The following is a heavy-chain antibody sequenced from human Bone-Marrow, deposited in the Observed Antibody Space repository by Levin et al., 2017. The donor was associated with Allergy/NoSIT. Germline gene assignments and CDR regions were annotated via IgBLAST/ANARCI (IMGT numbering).Heavy chain of an antibody. V-gene: IGHV2-5*01. D-gene: IGHD2-15*01. CDR1: GFSLSTSGVG. CDR2: IYWNDDK. CDR3: ARYRVAARVNDAFDI. J-gene: IGHJ3*02. Sequence: SGPTLVKPTQTLTLTCTFSGFSLSTSGVGVGWIRQPPGKALEWLALIYWNDDKRYSPSLKSRLTITKDTSKNQVVLTMTNMDPVDTATYYCARYRVAARVNDAFDIWGQGTMVTVSS.